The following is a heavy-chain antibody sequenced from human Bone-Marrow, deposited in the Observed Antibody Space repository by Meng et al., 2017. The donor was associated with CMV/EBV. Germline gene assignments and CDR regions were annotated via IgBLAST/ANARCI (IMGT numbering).Heavy chain of an antibody. V-gene: IGHV4-34*01. CDR1: GGSFSGYY. CDR3: ARLFGSSSAKPLIDY. Sequence: SQTLSLTCAVYGGSFSGYYWSWIRQPPGKGLEWIGEINHSGSTNYNPSLKSRVTISVDTSKNQFSLKLSSVTAADTAVYYCARLFGSSSAKPLIDYWGQGTLVTVSS. D-gene: IGHD6-6*01. J-gene: IGHJ4*02. CDR2: INHSGST.